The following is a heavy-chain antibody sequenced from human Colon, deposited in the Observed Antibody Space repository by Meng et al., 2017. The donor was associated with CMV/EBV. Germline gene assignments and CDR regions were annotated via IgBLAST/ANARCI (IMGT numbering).Heavy chain of an antibody. Sequence: QVQLWQSGTEVKKPGASVKISCKASGYMFTRYNINWVRQAPGQWLEWMGYINPKTANPTYVQGFTGRFVFSLDTSVSTAYLQISSLEAEDTAVYYCATGSVAADGKGYWGQGTLVTVSS. J-gene: IGHJ1*01. CDR3: ATGSVAADGKGY. V-gene: IGHV7-4-1*02. CDR1: GYMFTRYN. CDR2: INPKTANP. D-gene: IGHD6-13*01.